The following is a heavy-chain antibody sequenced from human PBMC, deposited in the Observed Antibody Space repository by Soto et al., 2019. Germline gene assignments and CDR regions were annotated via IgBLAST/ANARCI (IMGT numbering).Heavy chain of an antibody. CDR2: IYSGGST. Sequence: GGSLXLSCAASGFTVSSNDMSWVRQAPGKGLEWVSVIYSGGSTYYADSVKGRFTISRHNSKNTLYLQMNSLRAEDTAVYYCAKDRYDYIWGSYRYIRSTYFDYWGQGTLVTVSS. V-gene: IGHV3-53*04. D-gene: IGHD3-16*02. CDR1: GFTVSSND. J-gene: IGHJ4*02. CDR3: AKDRYDYIWGSYRYIRSTYFDY.